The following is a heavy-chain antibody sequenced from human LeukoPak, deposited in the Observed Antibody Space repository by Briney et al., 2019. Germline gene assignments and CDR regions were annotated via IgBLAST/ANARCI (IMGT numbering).Heavy chain of an antibody. J-gene: IGHJ3*02. D-gene: IGHD3-10*01. V-gene: IGHV1-2*02. CDR2: INPNSGGT. CDR1: GYTFTGYY. Sequence: GASVKVSCKASGYTFTGYYMHWLRQAPGQGLEWMGWINPNSGGTNYAQKFQGRVTMTRDTSISTAYMELSRLRSDDTAVYYCARDRNDYYYGSGQNAFDIWGQGTVVTVSS. CDR3: ARDRNDYYYGSGQNAFDI.